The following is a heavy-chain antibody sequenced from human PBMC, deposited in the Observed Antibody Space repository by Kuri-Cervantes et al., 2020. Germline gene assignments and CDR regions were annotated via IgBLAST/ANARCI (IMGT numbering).Heavy chain of an antibody. D-gene: IGHD6-19*01. J-gene: IGHJ4*02. V-gene: IGHV3-9*01. CDR1: GFTFDDYA. Sequence: SLKISCAASGFTFDDYAMHWVRQAPGKGLEWVSGISWNSGSIGYADSVKGRFTISRDNSKNSLYLQMNSLRTEDTALYYCAKGMDSSGWCYFDYWGQGTLVTVSS. CDR2: ISWNSGSI. CDR3: AKGMDSSGWCYFDY.